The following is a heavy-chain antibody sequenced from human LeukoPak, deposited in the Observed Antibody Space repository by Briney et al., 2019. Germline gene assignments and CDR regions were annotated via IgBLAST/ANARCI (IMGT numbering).Heavy chain of an antibody. Sequence: GGSLRLSCAASGFTFSSYSMNWVRQAPGKGLEWVSSISSSSYIYYADSVKGRFTISRDNAKNSLYLQMNSLRAEDTAVYYCARDARYYDSSGYSDYWGQGTLVTVSS. CDR3: ARDARYYDSSGYSDY. V-gene: IGHV3-21*01. J-gene: IGHJ4*02. CDR2: ISSSSYI. D-gene: IGHD3-22*01. CDR1: GFTFSSYS.